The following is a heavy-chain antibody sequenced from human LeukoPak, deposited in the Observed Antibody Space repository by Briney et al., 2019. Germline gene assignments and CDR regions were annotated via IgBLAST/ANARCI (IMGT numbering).Heavy chain of an antibody. J-gene: IGHJ5*02. V-gene: IGHV4-4*07. D-gene: IGHD6-13*01. Sequence: SETLSLTCTVSAGSISSFYWSWIRQPAGKGLEWIGHIYTSGKTNYNPSLKSRVTMSVDTSKNQFSLKLNSVTAADTAVYYCARGGRIAAGNWFDPWGQGTLVTVSS. CDR1: AGSISSFY. CDR3: ARGGRIAAGNWFDP. CDR2: IYTSGKT.